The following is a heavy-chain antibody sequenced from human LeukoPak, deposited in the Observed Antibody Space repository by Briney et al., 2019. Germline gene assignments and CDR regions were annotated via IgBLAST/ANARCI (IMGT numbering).Heavy chain of an antibody. V-gene: IGHV1-24*01. J-gene: IGHJ3*02. D-gene: IGHD3-10*01. CDR2: FDPEDGET. Sequence: ASVKVSYKVSGYTLTELSMHWVRQAPGKGLEWMGGFDPEDGETIYAQKFQGRVTMTEDTSTDTAYMELSSLRSEDTAVYYCATPSDYGSGSYGAFDIWGQGTMVTVSS. CDR3: ATPSDYGSGSYGAFDI. CDR1: GYTLTELS.